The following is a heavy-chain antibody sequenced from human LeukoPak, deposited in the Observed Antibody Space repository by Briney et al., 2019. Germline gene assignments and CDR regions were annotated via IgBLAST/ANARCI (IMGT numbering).Heavy chain of an antibody. J-gene: IGHJ4*02. Sequence: ASVKVSCKASGYTFTSYGISWVRQAPGQGLEWMGWISSYNGNTIYAQKFQGRVTMTEDTSTDTAYMELSSLRSEDTAVYYCATDLIPHWYYGSGTRGYWGQGTLVTVSS. D-gene: IGHD3-10*01. CDR1: GYTFTSYG. CDR2: ISSYNGNT. V-gene: IGHV1-18*01. CDR3: ATDLIPHWYYGSGTRGY.